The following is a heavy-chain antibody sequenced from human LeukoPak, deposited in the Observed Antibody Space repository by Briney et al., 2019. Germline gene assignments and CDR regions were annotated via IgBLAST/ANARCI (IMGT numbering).Heavy chain of an antibody. CDR1: GFTFSTYG. Sequence: PGRSLRLSCAASGFTFSTYGMHWVRQAPGKGLEWVAVIWYDGSYKYYADSVKGRFTISRDNSKNTPYLEMNSLRTEDTAVYYCARGKTGTTDYWGQGTLVTVSS. V-gene: IGHV3-33*01. D-gene: IGHD1-1*01. CDR3: ARGKTGTTDY. CDR2: IWYDGSYK. J-gene: IGHJ4*02.